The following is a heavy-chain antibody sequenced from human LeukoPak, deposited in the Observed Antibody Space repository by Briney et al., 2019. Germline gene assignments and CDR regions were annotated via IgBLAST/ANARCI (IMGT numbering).Heavy chain of an antibody. Sequence: PSGTLSLTCTVSGGTINNYDFNWGWLRPPPGRGLMWIVSIYYTGNTYYNPSLKSRVTISIDTSKNQVSLKLSSVTAADTAVYYCARRRGIEQVGDVFDIWGQGTMVTVSS. V-gene: IGHV4-39*01. D-gene: IGHD6-13*01. CDR2: IYYTGNT. J-gene: IGHJ3*02. CDR1: GGTINNYDFN. CDR3: ARRRGIEQVGDVFDI.